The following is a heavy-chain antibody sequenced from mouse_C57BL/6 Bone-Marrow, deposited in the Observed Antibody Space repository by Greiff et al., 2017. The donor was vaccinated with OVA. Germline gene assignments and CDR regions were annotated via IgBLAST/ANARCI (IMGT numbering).Heavy chain of an antibody. Sequence: QVQLQQPGAELVKPGASVKMSCKASGYTFTSYWITWVKQRPGQGLEWIGDIYPGSGSTNYNEKFKRKATLTVDTSSSTAYMQLSSLTSEDAAVYYCAGTTVVEYYYAMDYWGQGTSVTVSS. V-gene: IGHV1-55*01. CDR2: IYPGSGST. CDR1: GYTFTSYW. J-gene: IGHJ4*01. D-gene: IGHD1-1*01. CDR3: AGTTVVEYYYAMDY.